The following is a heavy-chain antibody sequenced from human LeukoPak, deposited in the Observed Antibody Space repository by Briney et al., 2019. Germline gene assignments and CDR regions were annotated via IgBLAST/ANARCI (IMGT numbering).Heavy chain of an antibody. D-gene: IGHD4-17*01. J-gene: IGHJ4*02. Sequence: GASVKVSCKDSGYTFTSYAMHWVRQAPGQRLEWMGWINAGNGNTKYSQKFQGRVTITRDTSASTAYMELSSLRSEDTAVYHCVRDSDTYGDHTTRRFDYWGQGTLVTVSS. CDR1: GYTFTSYA. CDR2: INAGNGNT. V-gene: IGHV1-3*01. CDR3: VRDSDTYGDHTTRRFDY.